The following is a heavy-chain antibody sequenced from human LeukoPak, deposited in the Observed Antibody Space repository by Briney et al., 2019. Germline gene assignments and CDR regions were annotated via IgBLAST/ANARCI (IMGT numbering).Heavy chain of an antibody. CDR2: ISYDGSNK. CDR3: AREVDSSSSGARSIDY. CDR1: GFTFSSYA. Sequence: PGRSLRLSCAASGFTFSSYAMHWVRQAPGKGLEWLAVISYDGSNKYYADSVKGRFTISRDNSKNTLYLQMNSLRAEDTAVYYCAREVDSSSSGARSIDYWGQGTLVTVSS. J-gene: IGHJ4*02. V-gene: IGHV3-30*01. D-gene: IGHD6-6*01.